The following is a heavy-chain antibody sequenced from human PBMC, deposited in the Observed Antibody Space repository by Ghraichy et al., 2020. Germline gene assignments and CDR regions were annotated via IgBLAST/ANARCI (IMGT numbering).Heavy chain of an antibody. D-gene: IGHD6-19*01. J-gene: IGHJ6*02. CDR2: IYYSGST. V-gene: IGHV4-39*01. Sequence: SETLSLTCTVSGGSISSSSYYWGWIRQPPGKGLEWIGSIYYSGSTYYNPSLKSRVTISVDTSKNQFSLKLSSVTAADTAVYYCARHGIAVAPLAQVAYYYYYGMDVWGQGTMVTVSS. CDR3: ARHGIAVAPLAQVAYYYYYGMDV. CDR1: GGSISSSSYY.